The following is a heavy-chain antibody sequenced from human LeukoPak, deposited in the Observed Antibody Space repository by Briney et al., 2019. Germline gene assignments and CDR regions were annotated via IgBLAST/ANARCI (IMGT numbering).Heavy chain of an antibody. J-gene: IGHJ3*02. V-gene: IGHV3-30*02. Sequence: GGSLRLSCAASGFSFSSYAMHWVRQAPGKGLEWVAYIRFDGNNKYHADSVKGRFTISRDNSKNTLYLQMNSVGAEDTAVYYCAEVRGGIIGTQDAFDIWGQGTLVTVSS. CDR1: GFSFSSYA. CDR3: AEVRGGIIGTQDAFDI. CDR2: IRFDGNNK. D-gene: IGHD1-20*01.